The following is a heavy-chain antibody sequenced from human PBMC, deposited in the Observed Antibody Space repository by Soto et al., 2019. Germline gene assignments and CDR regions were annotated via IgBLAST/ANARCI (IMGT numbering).Heavy chain of an antibody. CDR2: IIPIFGTA. CDR3: ATVRRGILDAFDI. Sequence: ASVQVSCKASGGTFSSYAISWVRQAPGQGLEWMGGIIPIFGTANYAQKFQGRVTMTEDTSTDTAYMELSSLRSEDTAVYYCATVRRGILDAFDIWGQGTMVTVSS. J-gene: IGHJ3*02. V-gene: IGHV1-69*06. CDR1: GGTFSSYA.